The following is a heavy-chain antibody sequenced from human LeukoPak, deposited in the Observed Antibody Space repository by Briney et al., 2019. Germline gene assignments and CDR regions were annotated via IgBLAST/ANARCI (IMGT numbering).Heavy chain of an antibody. J-gene: IGHJ4*02. D-gene: IGHD3-22*01. CDR3: AREADYDSSGYYRVPYFDY. CDR2: IYYSGST. CDR1: GGSISSSSYY. V-gene: IGHV4-39*07. Sequence: PSETLSLTCTVSGGSISSSSYYWGWIRQPPGKGLEWIGSIYYSGSTYYNPSLKSRVTISVDTSKNQFSLKLSSVTAADTAVYYCAREADYDSSGYYRVPYFDYWGQGTLVTVSS.